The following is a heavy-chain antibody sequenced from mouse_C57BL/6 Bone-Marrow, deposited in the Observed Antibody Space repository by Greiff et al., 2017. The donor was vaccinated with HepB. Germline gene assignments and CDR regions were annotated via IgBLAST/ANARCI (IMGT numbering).Heavy chain of an antibody. V-gene: IGHV1-82*01. Sequence: VQLQQSGPELVKPGASVKISCKASGYAFSSSWMNWVKQRPGKGLEWIGRIYPGDGDTNYNGKFKGKATLTADKPSSTAYMQLSSLTSEDSAVYFCARSLGPYWYFDVWGTGTTVTVSS. D-gene: IGHD4-1*01. CDR3: ARSLGPYWYFDV. CDR1: GYAFSSSW. CDR2: IYPGDGDT. J-gene: IGHJ1*03.